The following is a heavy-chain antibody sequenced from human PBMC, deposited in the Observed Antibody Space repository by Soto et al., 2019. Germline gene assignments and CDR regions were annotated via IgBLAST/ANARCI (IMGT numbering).Heavy chain of an antibody. D-gene: IGHD2-21*02. J-gene: IGHJ4*02. CDR2: IYSSGTT. V-gene: IGHV4-4*07. CDR3: VRGPFCGDDCYFDV. CDR1: GGSISGFY. Sequence: SETLSLTCTVAGGSISGFYWSWVRQPAGKGLEWIGRIYSSGTTKYNPSLRNRVTMSVDTSTDQYSLNLASMTAADTAVYFCVRGPFCGDDCYFDVWGQGTQVTVS.